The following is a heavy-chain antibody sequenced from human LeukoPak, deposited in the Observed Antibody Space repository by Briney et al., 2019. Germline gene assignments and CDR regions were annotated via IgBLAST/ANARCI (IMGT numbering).Heavy chain of an antibody. D-gene: IGHD2/OR15-2a*01. Sequence: SETLSLTCTVSGGSFGNYYWSWIRQPPGKGLEWIGYIYDSGTTNYNPSLKSRVTISVDTSKNQFSLKLSSVTAADTAVYYCARDFSAAFDIWGQGTMVTVSS. J-gene: IGHJ3*02. V-gene: IGHV4-59*01. CDR2: IYDSGTT. CDR1: GGSFGNYY. CDR3: ARDFSAAFDI.